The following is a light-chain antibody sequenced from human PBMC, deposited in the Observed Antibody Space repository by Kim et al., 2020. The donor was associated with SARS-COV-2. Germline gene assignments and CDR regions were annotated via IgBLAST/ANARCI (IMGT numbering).Light chain of an antibody. Sequence: KTVTISCTRSSGSIASNYVQWYQQRPGSSPTTVIHEDNERPSGVPDRFSGSIDSSSNSTSLTISGLKTEDEADYYCQSYDDTNRGVFGGGTQLTVL. CDR2: EDN. V-gene: IGLV6-57*01. CDR3: QSYDDTNRGV. J-gene: IGLJ3*02. CDR1: SGSIASNY.